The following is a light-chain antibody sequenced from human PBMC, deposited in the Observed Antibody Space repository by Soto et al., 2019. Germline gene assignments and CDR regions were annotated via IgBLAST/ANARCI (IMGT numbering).Light chain of an antibody. Sequence: IQMTQSPSTLSASVGDRVTITCRASQSINKWVAWFQQKSGRAPKLLIYDAATLQSGVPSRFSGTGSGTDFSLTIGSLQPEDFATYYCQQYNIGYTFGQGTRLDIK. CDR3: QQYNIGYT. CDR1: QSINKW. J-gene: IGKJ2*01. V-gene: IGKV1-5*01. CDR2: DAA.